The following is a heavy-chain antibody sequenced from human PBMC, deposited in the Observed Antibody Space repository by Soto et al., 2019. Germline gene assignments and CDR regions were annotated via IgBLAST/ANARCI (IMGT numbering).Heavy chain of an antibody. CDR3: ARSITIFGVVTPEAFDI. D-gene: IGHD3-3*01. Sequence: GGSLRLSCAASGFTVSSNYMSWVRQAPGKGLEWVSVIYSGGNTYYADSVKGRFTISRHNSKNTLYLQINSLRAEDTAVYYCARSITIFGVVTPEAFDIWGQGTMVTVS. V-gene: IGHV3-53*04. CDR2: IYSGGNT. CDR1: GFTVSSNY. J-gene: IGHJ3*02.